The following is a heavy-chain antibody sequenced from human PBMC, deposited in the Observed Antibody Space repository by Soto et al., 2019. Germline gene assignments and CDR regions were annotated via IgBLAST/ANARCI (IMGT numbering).Heavy chain of an antibody. CDR1: GYTFTSYG. D-gene: IGHD3-3*01. CDR3: AKYFYRFLEWCPPPRAFDI. J-gene: IGHJ3*02. Sequence: ASVKVSCKASGYTFTSYGISWVRQAPGQGLEWMGWISAYNGNTNYAQKLQGRVTMTTDTSTSTAYMELRSLRSDDTAVYYCAKYFYRFLEWCPPPRAFDIRGKGTTV. CDR2: ISAYNGNT. V-gene: IGHV1-18*04.